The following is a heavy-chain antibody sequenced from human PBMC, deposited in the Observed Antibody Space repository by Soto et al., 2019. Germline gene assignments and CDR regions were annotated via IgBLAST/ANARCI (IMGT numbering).Heavy chain of an antibody. D-gene: IGHD2-8*01. CDR1: GGSVSNSNYY. V-gene: IGHV4-39*01. J-gene: IGHJ4*02. Sequence: SETLSLTCTVSGGSVSNSNYYWGWIRQSPGKGLEWIGSVYYRGRSYFKSSVKSRVTISVDTSNNQFSLNLNSVTASDTAVYYCVSQRTSVLTQAYFDYWGPGALVTVSS. CDR3: VSQRTSVLTQAYFDY. CDR2: VYYRGRS.